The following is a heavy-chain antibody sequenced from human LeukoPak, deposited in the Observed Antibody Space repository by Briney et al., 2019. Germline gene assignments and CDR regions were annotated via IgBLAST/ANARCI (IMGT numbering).Heavy chain of an antibody. CDR1: GFTFSDYY. J-gene: IGHJ4*02. CDR3: ARVDSSGYLDY. CDR2: ISSSGGTI. Sequence: TGGSLRLSCAASGFTFSDYYMSWIRQAPGKGLEWVSYISSSGGTIYYADSVKGRFTISRDNAKNSLYLQMNSLRAEDTAVYYCARVDSSGYLDYWGQGTLVTVSS. D-gene: IGHD3-22*01. V-gene: IGHV3-11*01.